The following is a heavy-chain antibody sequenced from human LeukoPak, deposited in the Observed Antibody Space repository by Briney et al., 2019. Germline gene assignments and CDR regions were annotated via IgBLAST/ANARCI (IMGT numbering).Heavy chain of an antibody. J-gene: IGHJ5*02. CDR3: ARDGDYDSSGYYYVGNNWFDP. CDR2: IYYSGST. V-gene: IGHV4-59*01. Sequence: SETLSLTCTVSGGSISSYYWSWIRQPPGKGLEWIGYIYYSGSTNYNPSLKSRVTISVDTSKNQFSLKLSSVTAADTAVYYCARDGDYDSSGYYYVGNNWFDPWGQGTLVTVSS. CDR1: GGSISSYY. D-gene: IGHD3-22*01.